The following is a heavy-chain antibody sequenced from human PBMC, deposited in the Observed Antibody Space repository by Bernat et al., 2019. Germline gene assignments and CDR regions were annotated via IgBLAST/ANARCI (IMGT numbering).Heavy chain of an antibody. CDR2: IWYDGSNE. CDR3: ARDPWTSGCSGGSCFFGVPDY. Sequence: QIQLVESGGGVVQPGRSLRLSCAASGFTFSSYGMHWVRQAPGKGLEWVAVIWYDGSNEYYADSVKGRFTISRDNSKYTLYLQMNSLRAEDTAVYYCARDPWTSGCSGGSCFFGVPDYWGQGTLVTVSS. J-gene: IGHJ4*02. V-gene: IGHV3-33*01. CDR1: GFTFSSYG. D-gene: IGHD2-15*01.